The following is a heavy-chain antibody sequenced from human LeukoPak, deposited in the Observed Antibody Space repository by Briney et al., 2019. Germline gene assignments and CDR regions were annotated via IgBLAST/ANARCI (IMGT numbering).Heavy chain of an antibody. D-gene: IGHD3-10*01. CDR3: ARGRVGYYYGSGTLNWFDP. CDR1: GGSFSGYY. CDR2: INHSGST. Sequence: SETLSLTCAVYGGSFSGYYWSWIRQPPGKGLEWIGEINHSGSTNYNPSLKSRVTISVDTPKNQFSLKLSSVTAADTAVYYCARGRVGYYYGSGTLNWFDPWGQGTLVTVSS. V-gene: IGHV4-34*01. J-gene: IGHJ5*02.